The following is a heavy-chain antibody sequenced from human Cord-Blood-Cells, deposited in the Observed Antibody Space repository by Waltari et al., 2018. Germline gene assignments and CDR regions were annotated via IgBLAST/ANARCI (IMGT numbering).Heavy chain of an antibody. V-gene: IGHV5-51*01. J-gene: IGHJ2*01. CDR1: GYSFTSYW. Sequence: EVQLVQSGAEVKKPGESLKISCKGSGYSFTSYWIGWVRQMPGKGLEWMGLSYPWDSETRYRPSFRGQVTISADKSISTAYLQWSSLKASDTAMYYCARHLGSGWYWYFDLWGRGTLVTVSS. CDR2: SYPWDSET. CDR3: ARHLGSGWYWYFDL. D-gene: IGHD6-19*01.